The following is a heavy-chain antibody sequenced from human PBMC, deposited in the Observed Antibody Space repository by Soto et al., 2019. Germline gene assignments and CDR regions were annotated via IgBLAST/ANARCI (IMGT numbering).Heavy chain of an antibody. D-gene: IGHD6-13*01. Sequence: LRLSCAASGFTFSSYGMHWVRQAPGKGLEWVAVISYDGSNKYYADSVKGRFTISRDNSKNTLYLQMNSLRAEYTAVYYCAKVGQQLVIDYWGQGTLVTVSS. J-gene: IGHJ4*02. CDR1: GFTFSSYG. CDR2: ISYDGSNK. V-gene: IGHV3-30*18. CDR3: AKVGQQLVIDY.